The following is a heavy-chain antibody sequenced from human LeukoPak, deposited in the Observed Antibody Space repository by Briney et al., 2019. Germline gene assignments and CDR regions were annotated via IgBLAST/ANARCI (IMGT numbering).Heavy chain of an antibody. Sequence: ASVKVSCKASGYTFTGYYMHWVRQAPGQGLEWMGWINPNSGGTNYAQKFQGRVTMTRDTSISTAYMELSRLRSDDTAVYYCARHAHLLRYYDSSPGAFDIWGQGTMVTVSS. V-gene: IGHV1-2*02. CDR2: INPNSGGT. CDR3: ARHAHLLRYYDSSPGAFDI. D-gene: IGHD3-22*01. J-gene: IGHJ3*02. CDR1: GYTFTGYY.